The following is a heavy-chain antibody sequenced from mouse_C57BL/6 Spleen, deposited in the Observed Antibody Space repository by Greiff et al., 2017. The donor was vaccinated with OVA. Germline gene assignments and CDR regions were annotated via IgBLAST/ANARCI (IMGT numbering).Heavy chain of an antibody. Sequence: QVQLKQPGAELVRPGSSVKLSCKASGYTFTSYWMHWVKQRPIQGLEWIGNIDPSDSETHYNQKFKNKATLTVDKSSSTAYMQLSSLTSEDSAVYYCARSIYYGNPAWFAYWGQGTLVTVSA. D-gene: IGHD2-1*01. J-gene: IGHJ3*01. CDR2: IDPSDSET. V-gene: IGHV1-52*01. CDR1: GYTFTSYW. CDR3: ARSIYYGNPAWFAY.